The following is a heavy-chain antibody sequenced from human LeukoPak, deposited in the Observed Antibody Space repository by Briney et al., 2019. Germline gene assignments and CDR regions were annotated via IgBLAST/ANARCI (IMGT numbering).Heavy chain of an antibody. CDR2: IYPGDSDT. CDR1: GYRFTNQW. V-gene: IGHV5-51*01. Sequence: NREESLKISCKGSGYRFTNQWIGWVRQLPGKGLEWMGIIYPGDSDTRYSPSFQGQVTISADKSISTAYLQWSSLKASDTAMHYCARPVLRYPQHAFDIWGQGKMVTVSS. J-gene: IGHJ3*02. CDR3: ARPVLRYPQHAFDI. D-gene: IGHD3-9*01.